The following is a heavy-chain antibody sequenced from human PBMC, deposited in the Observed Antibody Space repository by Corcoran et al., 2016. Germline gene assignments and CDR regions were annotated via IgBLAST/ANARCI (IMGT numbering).Heavy chain of an antibody. CDR1: GASIRSGLYY. Sequence: QLRLHESGPGLVKPSETLSLTCTVSGASIRSGLYYWAWIRQPPGKGLEWIGSVYYSGTAYYNPSLRGRVTVSVDTSNNQFSLTLNSVTAADTAVLYCARSSYSYDSWFDPWGQGALVTVSS. V-gene: IGHV4-39*01. D-gene: IGHD2-15*01. CDR2: VYYSGTA. J-gene: IGHJ5*02. CDR3: ARSSYSYDSWFDP.